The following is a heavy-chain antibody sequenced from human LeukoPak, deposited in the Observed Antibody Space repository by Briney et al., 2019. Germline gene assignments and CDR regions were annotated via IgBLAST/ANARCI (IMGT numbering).Heavy chain of an antibody. CDR1: GYSFTSYW. CDR3: ARSPQSRGVDY. D-gene: IGHD3-10*01. CDR2: IYPGDSDT. V-gene: IGHV5-51*01. J-gene: IGHJ4*02. Sequence: GESLKISCQGSGYSFTSYWIGWVRQMPGKGLEWMGIIYPGDSDTRYSPSFQGQVTISADKSISTAYLQWSSLKASDTAMYYRARSPQSRGVDYWGQGTLVTVSS.